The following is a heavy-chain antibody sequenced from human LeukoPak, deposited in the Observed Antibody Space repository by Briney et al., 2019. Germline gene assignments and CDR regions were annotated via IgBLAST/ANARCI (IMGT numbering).Heavy chain of an antibody. J-gene: IGHJ4*02. Sequence: GASVKVSCKASGYTFTGYYMHWVRQAPGQGLEWMGWISAYNGNTNYAQKLQGRVTMTTDTSTSTAYMELRSLRSDDTAVYYCARSQALDYWGQGTLVTVSS. CDR3: ARSQALDY. V-gene: IGHV1-18*04. CDR1: GYTFTGYY. CDR2: ISAYNGNT.